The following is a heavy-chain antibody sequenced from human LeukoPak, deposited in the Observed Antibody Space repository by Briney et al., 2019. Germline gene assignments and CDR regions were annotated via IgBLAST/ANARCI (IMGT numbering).Heavy chain of an antibody. D-gene: IGHD6-13*01. V-gene: IGHV3-20*04. CDR3: AVRYSGSWYLFDY. CDR2: IKWNGGST. J-gene: IGHJ4*02. CDR1: GFTFDDYG. Sequence: GGSLRLSCAASGFTFDDYGMSWVRQAPGKGLEWVSNIKWNGGSTGYADSVKGRFTISRDNAKNTLFLQMNSLRAEDTAVYYCAVRYSGSWYLFDYWGQGTLVTVSS.